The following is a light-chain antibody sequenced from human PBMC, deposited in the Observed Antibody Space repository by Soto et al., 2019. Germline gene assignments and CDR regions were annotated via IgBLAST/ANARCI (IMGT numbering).Light chain of an antibody. V-gene: IGLV3-1*01. J-gene: IGLJ2*01. CDR1: KLGDKY. Sequence: SSELTQPPSVSVSPGQTASITCSGDKLGDKYACWYQQKPGQSPVLVIYQDGKRPSGIPERFSSSNSGNTATLTISGTQAMDEADYYCQAWDSSTVVFGGGTKLTVL. CDR2: QDG. CDR3: QAWDSSTVV.